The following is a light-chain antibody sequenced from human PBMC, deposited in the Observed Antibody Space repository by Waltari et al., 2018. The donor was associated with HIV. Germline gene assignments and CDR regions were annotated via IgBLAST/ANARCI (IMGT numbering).Light chain of an antibody. J-gene: IGKJ4*01. CDR3: QQTYTTPLT. V-gene: IGKV1-39*01. CDR1: HNIRNY. CDR2: AAS. Sequence: IELTPSPSSLSASVGDTVTITCLASHNIRNYLNWYQQTPGKAPGLLVYAASTLHGGVPSRFRGGVSGTDFTLTISGLQPEDFAVYYCQQTYTTPLTFGGGTKVDIK.